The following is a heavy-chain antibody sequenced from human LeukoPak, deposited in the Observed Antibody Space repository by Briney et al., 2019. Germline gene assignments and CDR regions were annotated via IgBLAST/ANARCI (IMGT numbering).Heavy chain of an antibody. V-gene: IGHV3-7*01. CDR2: IKHDESEK. Sequence: GSLRLSCAASGFSFNSDWMDWVRQAPGKGLEWVANIKHDESEKNYLDSVKGRFTISRDNAQNSLYLQMNSLRAEDTAVYYCARDGTYCGGDCYRRYFDLWGRGTLVTVSS. CDR1: GFSFNSDW. CDR3: ARDGTYCGGDCYRRYFDL. D-gene: IGHD2-21*02. J-gene: IGHJ2*01.